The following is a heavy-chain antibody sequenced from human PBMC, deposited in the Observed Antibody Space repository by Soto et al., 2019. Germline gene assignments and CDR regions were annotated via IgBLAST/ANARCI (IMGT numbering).Heavy chain of an antibody. CDR2: ISWDGGST. Sequence: GGSLRLSCAASGFTFDDYTMHWVRQAPGKGLEWVSLISWDGGSTYYADSVKGRFTISRDNSKNSLYLQMNSLRTEDTALYYCAKDGYDILTGYYKGGVSYYYGMDVWGQGTTVTVSS. D-gene: IGHD3-9*01. CDR1: GFTFDDYT. J-gene: IGHJ6*02. V-gene: IGHV3-43*01. CDR3: AKDGYDILTGYYKGGVSYYYGMDV.